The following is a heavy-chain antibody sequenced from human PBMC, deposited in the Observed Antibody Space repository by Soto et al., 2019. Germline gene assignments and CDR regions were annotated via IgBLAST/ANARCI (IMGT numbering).Heavy chain of an antibody. CDR3: ARALPVAKGGFEP. J-gene: IGHJ5*02. CDR1: GFTVSNTY. CDR2: IYTAAGT. Sequence: EVQLVETGGGLIQPGGSLTLSCAASGFTVSNTYMTWVRQPPGKGLECVSVIYTAAGTNYADSVKGRFIISRDNSKNTLYLQMSSLRAEDTAVYFCARALPVAKGGFEPCGQGLLVTVAS. V-gene: IGHV3-53*02.